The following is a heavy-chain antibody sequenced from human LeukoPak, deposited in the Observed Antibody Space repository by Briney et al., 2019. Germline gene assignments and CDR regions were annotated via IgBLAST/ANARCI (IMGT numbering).Heavy chain of an antibody. CDR2: INHSGST. CDR3: ARGSSGDAFDI. CDR1: GGSFSGYY. V-gene: IGHV4-34*01. Sequence: SETLSLTCAVYGGSFSGYYWSWIRQPPGKGLEWIGEINHSGSTNNNPSLKSRVTISVDTSKNQFSLKLSSVTAADTAVYYCARGSSGDAFDIWGQGTMVTVSS. J-gene: IGHJ3*02. D-gene: IGHD6-6*01.